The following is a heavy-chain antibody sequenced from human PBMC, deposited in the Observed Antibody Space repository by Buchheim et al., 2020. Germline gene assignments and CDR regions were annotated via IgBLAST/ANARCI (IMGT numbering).Heavy chain of an antibody. CDR1: GGSFSGYY. Sequence: QVQLQQWGAGLLKPSETLSLTCAVYGGSFSGYYWSWIRQPPGKGLEWIGEINHSGSTNYNPSLKSRVTIYADTTKHQIILQLSSVTAADTAVYYCARDGKLLWFGELSALDYYGMDVWGQGTT. V-gene: IGHV4-34*01. J-gene: IGHJ6*02. CDR2: INHSGST. D-gene: IGHD3-10*01. CDR3: ARDGKLLWFGELSALDYYGMDV.